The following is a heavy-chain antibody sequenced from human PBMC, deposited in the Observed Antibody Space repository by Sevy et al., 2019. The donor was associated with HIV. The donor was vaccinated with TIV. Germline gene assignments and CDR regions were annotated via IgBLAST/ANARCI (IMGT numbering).Heavy chain of an antibody. Sequence: GGSLRLSCVVSGFSVSSNYMSWVRQAPGKGLEWVSKIYRDGRTYCADTVRGRFTISRDTSKKRVYLEMKSLRAGETAVYYCTREDIVLGEDNYYGMDVWGHGTTVTVSS. D-gene: IGHD2-15*01. J-gene: IGHJ6*02. V-gene: IGHV3-53*01. CDR3: TREDIVLGEDNYYGMDV. CDR2: IYRDGRT. CDR1: GFSVSSNY.